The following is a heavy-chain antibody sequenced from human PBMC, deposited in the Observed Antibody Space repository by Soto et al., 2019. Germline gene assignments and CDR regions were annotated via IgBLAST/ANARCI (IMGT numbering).Heavy chain of an antibody. D-gene: IGHD3-3*01. CDR2: ISYDGSNK. Sequence: AGGSLRLSCAASGFTFSSYAMHWVRQAPGKGLEWVAVISYDGSNKYYADSVKGRFTISRDNSKNTLYLQMNSLRAEDTAVYYCAKSDVTIFGVMDYYYYYGMDVWGQGTTVTVSS. CDR3: AKSDVTIFGVMDYYYYYGMDV. J-gene: IGHJ6*02. CDR1: GFTFSSYA. V-gene: IGHV3-30*18.